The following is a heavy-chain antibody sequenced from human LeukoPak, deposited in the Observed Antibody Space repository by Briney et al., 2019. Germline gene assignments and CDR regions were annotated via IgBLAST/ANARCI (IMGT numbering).Heavy chain of an antibody. V-gene: IGHV1-18*01. Sequence: GASVKVSCKVSGYTFINYGINWVRQAPGQGLEWMGWISAYNGNTNYAQKLQGRVTMTTDTSTSTAYMELRSLRSDDTAVYYCARDPVAVAGDHYFDYWGQGTLVTVSS. CDR2: ISAYNGNT. CDR3: ARDPVAVAGDHYFDY. D-gene: IGHD6-19*01. J-gene: IGHJ4*02. CDR1: GYTFINYG.